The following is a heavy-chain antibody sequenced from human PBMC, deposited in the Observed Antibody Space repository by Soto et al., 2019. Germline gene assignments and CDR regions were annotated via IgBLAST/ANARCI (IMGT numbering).Heavy chain of an antibody. CDR2: IYYSGST. V-gene: IGHV4-39*02. Sequence: SETLSLTCTVSGGSISSSSYYWGWIRQPPGKGLEWIGSIYYSGSTYYNPSLKSRVTISVDTSKNQFSLSLTSVTAADSAVYYCTRDGTYCGDDCFYFWGPGTLVTVSS. J-gene: IGHJ4*02. D-gene: IGHD2-21*01. CDR1: GGSISSSSYY. CDR3: TRDGTYCGDDCFYF.